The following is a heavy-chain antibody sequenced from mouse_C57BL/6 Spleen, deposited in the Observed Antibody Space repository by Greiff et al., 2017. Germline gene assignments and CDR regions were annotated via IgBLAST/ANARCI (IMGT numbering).Heavy chain of an antibody. J-gene: IGHJ4*01. D-gene: IGHD4-1*02. CDR2: INPNNGGT. Sequence: EVQLQQSGPELVKPGASVKMSCKASGYTFTDYNMHWVKQSHGKSLEWIGYINPNNGGTSYNQKFKGKATLTVNKSSSTAYMELRSLTSEDSAVYYCARETNWDENYAMDYWGQGTSVTVSS. CDR1: GYTFTDYN. V-gene: IGHV1-22*01. CDR3: ARETNWDENYAMDY.